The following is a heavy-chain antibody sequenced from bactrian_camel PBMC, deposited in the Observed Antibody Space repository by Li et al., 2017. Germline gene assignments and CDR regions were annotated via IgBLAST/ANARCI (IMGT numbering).Heavy chain of an antibody. J-gene: IGHJ4*01. CDR2: ISTALGKT. CDR1: EFASMTNC. CDR3: ARGGTWADYDY. Sequence: VQLVESGGGSVQAGGSLRLSCTASEFASMTNCMGWFRQVSGKEREGVATISTALGKTHYADPVKGRFIISRDNAKSTVYLQLNSLKTEDMAMYYCARGGTWADYDYWGQGTQVTVS. V-gene: IGHV3S40*01. D-gene: IGHD7*01.